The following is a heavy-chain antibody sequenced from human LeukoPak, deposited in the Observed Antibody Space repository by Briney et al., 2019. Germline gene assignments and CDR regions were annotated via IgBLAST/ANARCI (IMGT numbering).Heavy chain of an antibody. CDR1: GFTFSNYW. CDR3: ARFGPDSYVDY. CDR2: IRSDGSGT. V-gene: IGHV3-74*01. D-gene: IGHD5-18*01. J-gene: IGHJ4*02. Sequence: GGSLRLSCAASGFTFSNYWMYWVRQPPGEGLVWVSHIRSDGSGTTYADSVKGRFTISRDNAKNTLYLQMNSLRAEDTAVYYCARFGPDSYVDYWGQGTLVTVSS.